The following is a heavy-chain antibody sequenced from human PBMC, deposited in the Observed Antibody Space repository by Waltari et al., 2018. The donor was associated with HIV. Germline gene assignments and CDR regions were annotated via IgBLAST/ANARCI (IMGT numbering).Heavy chain of an antibody. V-gene: IGHV4-34*01. CDR3: ARRSSSYLYYGMDV. J-gene: IGHJ6*02. CDR1: GGSFSGYY. Sequence: QVQLQQWGAGLLKPSETLSLTCAVYGGSFSGYYWSWIRQPPGKGLEWIGEINHSGSTNYNPSLKSRVTISVDTSKNQFSLKLSSVTAADTAVYYCARRSSSYLYYGMDVWGQGTTVTVSS. D-gene: IGHD6-13*01. CDR2: INHSGST.